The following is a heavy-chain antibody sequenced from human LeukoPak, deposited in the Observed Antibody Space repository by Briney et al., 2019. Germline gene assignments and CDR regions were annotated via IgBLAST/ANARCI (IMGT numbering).Heavy chain of an antibody. J-gene: IGHJ1*01. D-gene: IGHD1-7*01. Sequence: GGSLRLSCAASGFTFSSYAMSWVRQAPGKGLEWVSAISGSGDNTYYADSVRGRFTISRDNSKNTLYLQMNSLRAEDTAVYYCAKAHDDWNYVCFQNWGQGTPVTVSS. CDR2: ISGSGDNT. CDR1: GFTFSSYA. V-gene: IGHV3-23*01. CDR3: AKAHDDWNYVCFQN.